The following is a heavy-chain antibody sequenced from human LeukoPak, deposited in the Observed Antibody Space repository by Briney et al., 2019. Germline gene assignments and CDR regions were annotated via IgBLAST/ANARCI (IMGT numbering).Heavy chain of an antibody. J-gene: IGHJ4*02. Sequence: GGSLRLSCSASGFTFSSYAMHWVRQAPGKGLEYVSAISSNGGSTYYADSVKGRFTISRDNSKNTQYLQMNSLRDEDTAVYYCAKCLYSSGWYYFDYWGQGTLVTVSS. CDR3: AKCLYSSGWYYFDY. CDR1: GFTFSSYA. D-gene: IGHD6-19*01. V-gene: IGHV3-64*04. CDR2: ISSNGGST.